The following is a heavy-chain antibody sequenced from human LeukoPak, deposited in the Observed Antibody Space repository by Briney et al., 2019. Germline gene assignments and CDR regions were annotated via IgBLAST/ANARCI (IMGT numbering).Heavy chain of an antibody. CDR3: ARDSHGMATITSDFDY. CDR2: IIPIFGTA. V-gene: IGHV1-69*13. Sequence: ASVKVSCKASGGTFSSYAISWVRQAPGQGLEWMGGIIPIFGTANYAQKFQGRVTITADESTSTAYMELSSLRSEDTAVYYCARDSHGMATITSDFDYWGQGTLVTVSS. J-gene: IGHJ4*02. D-gene: IGHD5-24*01. CDR1: GGTFSSYA.